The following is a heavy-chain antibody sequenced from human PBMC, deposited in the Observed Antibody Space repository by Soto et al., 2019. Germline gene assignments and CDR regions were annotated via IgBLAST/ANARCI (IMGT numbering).Heavy chain of an antibody. V-gene: IGHV1-69*13. J-gene: IGHJ4*02. CDR3: AREPLLHITGPLCGGDCYPVSLKTSYFDY. CDR2: IIPIFGTA. D-gene: IGHD2-21*02. CDR1: GGTFSSYA. Sequence: ASVKVSCKASGGTFSSYAISWVRQAPGQGLEWMGGIIPIFGTANYAQKFQGRVTVTADESTSTAYMELSSLRSEDTAVYYCAREPLLHITGPLCGGDCYPVSLKTSYFDYWGQGTLVTVSS.